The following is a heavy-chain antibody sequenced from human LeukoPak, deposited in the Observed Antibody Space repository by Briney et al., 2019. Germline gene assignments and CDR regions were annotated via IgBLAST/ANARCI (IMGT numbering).Heavy chain of an antibody. CDR1: GFTFSSYA. V-gene: IGHV3-23*01. CDR2: ISGSGGST. J-gene: IGHJ4*02. CDR3: AGIWFGELPLDY. D-gene: IGHD3-10*01. Sequence: GGSLRLSCAASGFTFSSYAMSWVRQAPGKGLEWVSAISGSGGSTYNADSVKGRFTISRDNSKNTLYLQMNSLRAEDTAVYYCAGIWFGELPLDYWGQGTLVTVSS.